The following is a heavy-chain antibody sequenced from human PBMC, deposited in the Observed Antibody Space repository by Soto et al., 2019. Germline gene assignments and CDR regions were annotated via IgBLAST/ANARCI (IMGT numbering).Heavy chain of an antibody. D-gene: IGHD2-15*01. CDR1: GYTFTSYY. V-gene: IGHV1-46*01. CDR3: ARDLRVREGVVEDHYYYYGMDV. Sequence: GASVKVSCKASGYTFTSYYMHWVRQAPGQGLEWMGIINPSGGSTSYAQKFQGRVTMTRDTSTSTVYMELSSLRSEDTAVYYCARDLRVREGVVEDHYYYYGMDVWGQGTTVTVSS. J-gene: IGHJ6*02. CDR2: INPSGGST.